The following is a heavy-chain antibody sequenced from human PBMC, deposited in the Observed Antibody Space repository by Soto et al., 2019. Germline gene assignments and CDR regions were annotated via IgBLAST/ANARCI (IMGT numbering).Heavy chain of an antibody. CDR3: ARDQPEYSGYEHYYYYYMDV. CDR1: GFTFSSYG. V-gene: IGHV3-33*01. CDR2: IWYDGSNK. J-gene: IGHJ6*03. Sequence: QVQLVESGGGVVQPGRSLRLSCAASGFTFSSYGMHWVRQAPGKGLEWVAVIWYDGSNKYYADSVKGRFTISRDNSKNTLYLQMNSLRAEDTAVYYCARDQPEYSGYEHYYYYYMDVWGKGTTVTVSS. D-gene: IGHD5-12*01.